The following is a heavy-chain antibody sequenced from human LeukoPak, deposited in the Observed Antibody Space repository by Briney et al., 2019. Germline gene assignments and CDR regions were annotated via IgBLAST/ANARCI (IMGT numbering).Heavy chain of an antibody. J-gene: IGHJ4*02. Sequence: SETLSPTCTVSGGSISSYYWSWIRQPPGKGLEWIGYIYYSGSTNYNPSLKSRVTISVDTSKNQFSLKLSSVTAADTAVYYCARAVEMATPYYFDYWGQGTLVTVSS. CDR2: IYYSGST. CDR3: ARAVEMATPYYFDY. D-gene: IGHD5-24*01. CDR1: GGSISSYY. V-gene: IGHV4-59*01.